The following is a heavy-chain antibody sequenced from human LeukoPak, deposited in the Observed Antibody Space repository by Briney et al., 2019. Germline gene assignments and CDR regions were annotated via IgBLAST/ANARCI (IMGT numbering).Heavy chain of an antibody. J-gene: IGHJ4*02. CDR2: MYPGDSDT. CDR3: ARQSVGATTSFDY. V-gene: IGHV5-51*01. D-gene: IGHD1-26*01. CDR1: GYSFTTYW. Sequence: GESLQISCKGSGYSFTTYWIGWVRQMPGKGLEWMGIMYPGDSDTRYSPSFQGQVTISADKSISTAYLQWSSLKASDTAMYYCARQSVGATTSFDYWGQGTLVTVSS.